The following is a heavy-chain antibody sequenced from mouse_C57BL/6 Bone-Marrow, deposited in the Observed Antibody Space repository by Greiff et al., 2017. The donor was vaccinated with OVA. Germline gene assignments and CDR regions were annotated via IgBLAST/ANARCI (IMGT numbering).Heavy chain of an antibody. J-gene: IGHJ2*01. V-gene: IGHV1-80*01. CDR3: AILDDGYSGY. D-gene: IGHD2-3*01. Sequence: QVQLQQSGAELVKPGASVKISCKASGYAFSNYWMNWVKQRPGQGLEWIGQIYPGDGDTNYNGKFKGKATLTADKSSSTAYMQLSSLTSEDSAVYYCAILDDGYSGYWGQGTTLTVSS. CDR1: GYAFSNYW. CDR2: IYPGDGDT.